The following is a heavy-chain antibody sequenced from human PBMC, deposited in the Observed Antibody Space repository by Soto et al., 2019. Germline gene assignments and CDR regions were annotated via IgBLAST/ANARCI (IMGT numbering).Heavy chain of an antibody. D-gene: IGHD2-21*02. J-gene: IGHJ4*02. Sequence: QITLKESGPTLVKPTQTLTLTCTFSGFARSTTEEGVGWIRQPPGKAPEWLALIYWDDDKRYSPSLKTRLTITKDTSKNQVVLTVTNVDPVDTATSYCAHGSCFGADCYPNPYFDFWGQGILVTVSS. CDR2: IYWDDDK. V-gene: IGHV2-5*02. CDR1: GFARSTTEEG. CDR3: AHGSCFGADCYPNPYFDF.